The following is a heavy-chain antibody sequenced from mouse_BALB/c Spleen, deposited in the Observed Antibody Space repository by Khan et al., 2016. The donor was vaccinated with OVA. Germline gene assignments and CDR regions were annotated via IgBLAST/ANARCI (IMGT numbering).Heavy chain of an antibody. CDR1: GYKFTDYN. J-gene: IGHJ3*01. CDR3: TRGGFGSPFAY. Sequence: VRLQQSGPELVKPGASVKIPCKASGYKFTDYNMDWVKQSHGKSLEGMGDISPNNGGTTYNQKLKGKATLTVDKSSSTAYMELRSLTSEDTAVYYCTRGGFGSPFAYWGQGTLVTVSA. D-gene: IGHD1-1*01. V-gene: IGHV1-18*01. CDR2: ISPNNGGT.